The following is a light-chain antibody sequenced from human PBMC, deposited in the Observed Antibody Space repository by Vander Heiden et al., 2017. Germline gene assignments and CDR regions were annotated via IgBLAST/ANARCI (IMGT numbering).Light chain of an antibody. V-gene: IGKV1-39*01. Sequence: DIQMTQSPSSLSASVGDRVTITYRASQSISSYLNWYQQKPGKAPKLLIYAASSLQSGVPSRFRGSGSGTDFTLTISSLQPEDFATYYCQQSYSTPWTLGQGTKVXIK. CDR3: QQSYSTPWT. CDR2: AAS. J-gene: IGKJ1*01. CDR1: QSISSY.